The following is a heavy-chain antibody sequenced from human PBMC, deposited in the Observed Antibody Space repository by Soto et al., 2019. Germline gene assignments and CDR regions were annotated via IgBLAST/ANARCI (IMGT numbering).Heavy chain of an antibody. D-gene: IGHD3-22*01. CDR1: GYTFWNFG. J-gene: IGHJ6*02. Sequence: QVYLEQSGAEVKKPGASVKVTCKASGYTFWNFGISWVRQAPGQGLEWMGWISPYNDNTNSAQKFQDRVTMTTDTSTSTAYMELRSLRSDDTAVSYCARLPTSGYHTHYYYGMDVWGQGTTVTVSS. V-gene: IGHV1-18*01. CDR3: ARLPTSGYHTHYYYGMDV. CDR2: ISPYNDNT.